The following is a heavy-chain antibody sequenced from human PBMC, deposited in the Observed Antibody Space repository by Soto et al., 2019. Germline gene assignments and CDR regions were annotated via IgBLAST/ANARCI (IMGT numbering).Heavy chain of an antibody. CDR3: AIIHSGYSYGPFHNWFDP. V-gene: IGHV1-18*01. D-gene: IGHD5-18*01. CDR2: ISAYNGNT. J-gene: IGHJ5*02. CDR1: GYTFTSYG. Sequence: GASVKVSCKASGYTFTSYGISWVRQAPGQGLEWMGWISAYNGNTNYAQKLQGRVTMTTDTSTSTAYMELRSLRSDDTAVYYCAIIHSGYSYGPFHNWFDPWGQGTLVTVSS.